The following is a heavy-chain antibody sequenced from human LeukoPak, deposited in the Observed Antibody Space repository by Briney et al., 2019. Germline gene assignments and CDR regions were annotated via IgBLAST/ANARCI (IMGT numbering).Heavy chain of an antibody. Sequence: PGGSLRLSCSASGFTFYTYSMTWIRQAPGKGLEWVSYISGSSSYTIYADSVKGRFTISRDNAKNSLYLQMNSLRAEDTAVYYCARVTLYAESALDYWGQGTLVTVSS. J-gene: IGHJ4*02. V-gene: IGHV3-21*05. CDR1: GFTFYTYS. CDR2: ISGSSSYT. CDR3: ARVTLYAESALDY. D-gene: IGHD4-17*01.